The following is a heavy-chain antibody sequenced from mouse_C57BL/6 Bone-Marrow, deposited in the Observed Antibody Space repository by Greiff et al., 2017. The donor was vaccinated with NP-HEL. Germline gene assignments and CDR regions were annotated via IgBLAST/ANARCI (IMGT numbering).Heavy chain of an antibody. J-gene: IGHJ4*01. V-gene: IGHV1-18*01. CDR1: GYTFTDYN. CDR2: INPNNGGT. Sequence: QLQQSGPELVKPGASVKIPCKASGYTFTDYNMDWVKQSHGKSLEWIGDINPNNGGTIYNQKFKGKATLTVDKSSSTAYMELRSLTSEDTAVYYCARSYYGRSYYAMDDWGQGTSVTVSS. CDR3: ARSYYGRSYYAMDD. D-gene: IGHD1-1*01.